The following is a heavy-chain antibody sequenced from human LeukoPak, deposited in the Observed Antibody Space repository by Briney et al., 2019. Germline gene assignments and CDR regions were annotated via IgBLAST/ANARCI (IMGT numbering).Heavy chain of an antibody. V-gene: IGHV3-23*01. J-gene: IGHJ4*02. CDR2: ISGSGGST. CDR1: GFTFSSYA. CDR3: AKVGYDSSGCY. D-gene: IGHD3-22*01. Sequence: GGSLRLSCAASGFTFSSYAMSWVRQAPGKGLEWVSAISGSGGSTYYADSVKGRFTISRDNSKNTLYLQMNSLRAEDTAVCYCAKVGYDSSGCYWGQGTLVTVSS.